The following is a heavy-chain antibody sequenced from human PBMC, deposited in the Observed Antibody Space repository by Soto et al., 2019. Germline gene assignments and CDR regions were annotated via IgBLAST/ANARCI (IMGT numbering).Heavy chain of an antibody. J-gene: IGHJ6*02. CDR2: ISTYNGDT. D-gene: IGHD1-26*01. CDR1: GYTFTTSG. V-gene: IGHV1-18*01. CDR3: ARQGSWPYYYYGLDV. Sequence: ASVKVSCKASGYTFTTSGIRWVRQAPGQGLEWMGWISTYNGDTNSAQKFQGRVTMTADTSTGTAYMELMSLKSDDTAVYYCARQGSWPYYYYGLDVWGQGTTVTVSS.